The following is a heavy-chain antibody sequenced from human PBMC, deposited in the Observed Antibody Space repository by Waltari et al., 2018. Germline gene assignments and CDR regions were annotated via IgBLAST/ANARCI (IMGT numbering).Heavy chain of an antibody. Sequence: QVKLQESGPGLVKPSETLSLTCTVSGYSISSGYYWGWIGQPPGKGLEYIGDISGGSGSTDYNPSLKIRLTISKVTSTNHFSLKLSSVTAADTAVYYCARQWSVAAYYGLDSWGQGVVVTVSS. V-gene: IGHV4-38-2*02. J-gene: IGHJ4*03. D-gene: IGHD3-3*01. CDR1: GYSISSGYY. CDR2: ISGGSGST. CDR3: ARQWSVAAYYGLDS.